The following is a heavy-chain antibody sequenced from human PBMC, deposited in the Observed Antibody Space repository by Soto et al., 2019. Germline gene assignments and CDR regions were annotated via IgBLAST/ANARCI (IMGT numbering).Heavy chain of an antibody. D-gene: IGHD1-1*01. V-gene: IGHV4-34*01. Sequence: QVQLQQWGAGLLKPSETLSLTCAVYGGFVSSGSYYWSWIRQPPGKGLEWIGEMSHSGGTHFNPSLKSLVAIRVDTAKNPFSLKMSSVTAADTALYYCARVERGTATTVVDAFDIWGPGTMVTVSS. CDR1: GGFVSSGSYY. CDR3: ARVERGTATTVVDAFDI. J-gene: IGHJ3*02. CDR2: MSHSGGT.